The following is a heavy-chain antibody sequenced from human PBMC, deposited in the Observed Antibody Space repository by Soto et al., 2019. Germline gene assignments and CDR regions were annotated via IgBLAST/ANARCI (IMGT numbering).Heavy chain of an antibody. CDR2: INHSGST. J-gene: IGHJ3*02. V-gene: IGHV4-34*01. CDR1: GGSFSGYY. Sequence: SETVSLTCAVYGGSFSGYYWSWIRQPPGKGLEWIGEINHSGSTNYNPSLKSRVTISVDTSKNQFSLKLSSVTAADTAVYYCVTTVRVHPSHPLKPLSSGLSHPVDI. D-gene: IGHD6-19*01. CDR3: VTTVRVHPSHPLKPLSSGLSHPVDI.